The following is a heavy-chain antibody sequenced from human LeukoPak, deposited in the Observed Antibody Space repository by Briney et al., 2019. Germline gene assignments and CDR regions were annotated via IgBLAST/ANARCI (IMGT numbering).Heavy chain of an antibody. J-gene: IGHJ3*02. Sequence: GGSLRLSCAVSGFRVTNDYMNWVRQAPGKGLEWVSIIYAGGSTYYADSVKGRFTISRDNSKNTLYLQMNSLGAEDTAVYYCARHFLVATDAFDIWGQGTMVTVSS. CDR3: ARHFLVATDAFDI. CDR1: GFRVTNDY. D-gene: IGHD5-12*01. CDR2: IYAGGST. V-gene: IGHV3-53*05.